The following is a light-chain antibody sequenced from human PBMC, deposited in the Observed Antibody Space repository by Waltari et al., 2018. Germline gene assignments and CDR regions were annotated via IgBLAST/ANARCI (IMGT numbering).Light chain of an antibody. CDR1: QSVLYSSHNKNY. CDR3: QQYYSTLPYT. V-gene: IGKV4-1*01. CDR2: WAS. J-gene: IGKJ2*01. Sequence: DIVMTQSPDSLAVSLGARATINCKSSQSVLYSSHNKNYLAWYQQKPGQPPKLLIYWASTRESVVPDRFSGSGSGTDFTLTISSLQAEDVAVYYCQQYYSTLPYTFGQGTKLEIK.